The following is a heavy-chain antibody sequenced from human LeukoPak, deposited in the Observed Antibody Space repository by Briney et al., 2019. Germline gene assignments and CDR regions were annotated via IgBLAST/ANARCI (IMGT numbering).Heavy chain of an antibody. CDR3: AKDLWYDSSGYYFSYFDY. CDR1: RFTFSSYA. CDR2: ISGSGGST. J-gene: IGHJ4*02. D-gene: IGHD3-22*01. V-gene: IGHV3-23*01. Sequence: GSLRLSCAASRFTFSSYAMSWVRQAPGKGLEWVSAISGSGGSTYYADSVKGRFTISRDNSKNTLYLQMNSLRAEDTAVYYCAKDLWYDSSGYYFSYFDYWGQGTLVTVSS.